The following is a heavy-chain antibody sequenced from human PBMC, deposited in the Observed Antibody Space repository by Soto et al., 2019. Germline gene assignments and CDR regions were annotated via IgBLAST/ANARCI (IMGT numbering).Heavy chain of an antibody. Sequence: PSETLSLTCAVSSGSISSSNWWSWVRQPPGKGLEWIGEIYHSGSTNYNPSLKSRVTISVDKSKNQFSLKLSSVTAADTALYYCAKDGLRRQYLGRHKVYYYYMDVWGKGTTVTVSS. D-gene: IGHD2-21*01. CDR2: IYHSGST. CDR3: AKDGLRRQYLGRHKVYYYYMDV. J-gene: IGHJ6*03. V-gene: IGHV4-4*02. CDR1: SGSISSSNW.